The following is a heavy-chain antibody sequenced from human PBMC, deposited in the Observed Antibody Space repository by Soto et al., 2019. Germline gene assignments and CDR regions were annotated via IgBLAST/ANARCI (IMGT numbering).Heavy chain of an antibody. D-gene: IGHD3-22*01. J-gene: IGHJ2*01. Sequence: QVLLVQSGAEVKKPGSSVKVSCKASGGTFNISSITWVRQAPGQGLEWMGKIIPILGIGDYAQKFQGRVTLTADKSTGTAYMELSSLRSEDTAVYYCAREAYYDSSSPYWYFDLWGRGSLVTVSS. CDR1: GGTFNISS. CDR2: IIPILGIG. CDR3: AREAYYDSSSPYWYFDL. V-gene: IGHV1-69*08.